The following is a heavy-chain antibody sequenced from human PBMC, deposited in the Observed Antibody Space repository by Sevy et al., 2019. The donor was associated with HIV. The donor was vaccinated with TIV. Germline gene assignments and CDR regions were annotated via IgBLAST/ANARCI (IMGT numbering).Heavy chain of an antibody. Sequence: GGSLRLSCAASGFTFSNYAMSWVRQAPGKGLEWVSSISLSGGSTYYADSVKGRFTISRDNSKNTLYLQMNSLRAEETAVSYCAKVDVVVPVADYGLDVWGQGTTVTVSS. J-gene: IGHJ6*02. CDR1: GFTFSNYA. D-gene: IGHD2-2*01. V-gene: IGHV3-23*01. CDR2: ISLSGGST. CDR3: AKVDVVVPVADYGLDV.